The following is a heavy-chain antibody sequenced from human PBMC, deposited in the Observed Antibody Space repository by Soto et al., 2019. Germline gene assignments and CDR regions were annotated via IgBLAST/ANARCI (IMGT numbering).Heavy chain of an antibody. CDR1: GGSFSGYN. J-gene: IGHJ4*02. D-gene: IGHD2-15*01. CDR2: INHSGGT. CDR3: ARIVVAAFWTPMRL. Sequence: QVQLQQWGAGLLKPSETLSLTCAVYGGSFSGYNWSWIRQPPGKGLEWIGEINHSGGTNYNPSLKSRVAISVGTSKNQFSLELSSVTAADTAVYYCARIVVAAFWTPMRLWGQGALVTVSS. V-gene: IGHV4-34*01.